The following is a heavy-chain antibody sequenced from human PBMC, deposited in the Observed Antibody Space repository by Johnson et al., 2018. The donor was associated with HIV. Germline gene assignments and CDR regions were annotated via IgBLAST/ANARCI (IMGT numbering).Heavy chain of an antibody. CDR2: IGYDGSDK. J-gene: IGHJ3*01. CDR3: TTTSSSGYTNSYAFDV. CDR1: GFIFSNYP. V-gene: IGHV3-30*04. Sequence: QVQLVESGGGVVRPGRSLRLSCAASGFIFSNYPMHWVRQAPGKGLEWVAVIGYDGSDKYYADSVKGRVTISRDNPKNTVYLHMNNLRAEDTAVYYCTTTSSSGYTNSYAFDVWGQGTMVTVSS. D-gene: IGHD6-6*01.